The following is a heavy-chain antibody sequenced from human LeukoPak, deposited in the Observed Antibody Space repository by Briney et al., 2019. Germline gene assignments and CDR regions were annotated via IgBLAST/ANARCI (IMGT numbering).Heavy chain of an antibody. D-gene: IGHD2-15*01. Sequence: PGGSLRLSCAASGFSFSNYLMSWVRQAPVKGLEWVSTIRGNGGGTYYADSAKGRSTISRDNSKNTLYLQMNSLRAEDTALYYCARRLCSGGSCSSFDYWGQGTLVTVSS. CDR1: GFSFSNYL. CDR3: ARRLCSGGSCSSFDY. J-gene: IGHJ4*02. CDR2: IRGNGGGT. V-gene: IGHV3-23*01.